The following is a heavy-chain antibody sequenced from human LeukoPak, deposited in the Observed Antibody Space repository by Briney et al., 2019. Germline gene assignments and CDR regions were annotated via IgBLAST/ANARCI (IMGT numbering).Heavy chain of an antibody. J-gene: IGHJ4*02. Sequence: GGSLRLSCAASGFTFSTYAMSWVRQAPGKGLEWVSAISGGGATSYYADSVEGRFTISRDISKNTLYLQMNSLRAEDTAVYYCARLKTYAYDYWGQGILVTVSS. D-gene: IGHD4-17*01. CDR1: GFTFSTYA. CDR3: ARLKTYAYDY. V-gene: IGHV3-23*01. CDR2: ISGGGATS.